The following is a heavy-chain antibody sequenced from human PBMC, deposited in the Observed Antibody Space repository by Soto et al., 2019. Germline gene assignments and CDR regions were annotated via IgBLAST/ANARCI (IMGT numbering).Heavy chain of an antibody. J-gene: IGHJ4*02. D-gene: IGHD5-12*01. V-gene: IGHV1-69*13. CDR2: IIPIFGTA. CDR3: ARVRGDGYNYYFDY. Sequence: SVKVSCKASGGTFSSYAISWVRQAPGQGLEWMGGIIPIFGTANYAQKFQGRVTITADESTSTAYMELSSLRSEDTAVYYCARVRGDGYNYYFDYWGQGSLVTVSS. CDR1: GGTFSSYA.